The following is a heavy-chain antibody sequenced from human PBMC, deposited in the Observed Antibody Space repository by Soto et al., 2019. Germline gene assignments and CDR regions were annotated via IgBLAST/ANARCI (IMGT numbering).Heavy chain of an antibody. V-gene: IGHV1-18*04. CDR3: ARGNSYGSYWYFDL. D-gene: IGHD5-18*01. Sequence: QLVQSGAEVKNPGASVRVSCKASGFSFSTYGITWGRQAPGQGREWMGWITASNGNTHYAQDLQGRVTMTTDTSTSTAYMELWRLRSDDTAVYYCARGNSYGSYWYFDLWGRGTLVTVSS. CDR1: GFSFSTYG. J-gene: IGHJ2*01. CDR2: ITASNGNT.